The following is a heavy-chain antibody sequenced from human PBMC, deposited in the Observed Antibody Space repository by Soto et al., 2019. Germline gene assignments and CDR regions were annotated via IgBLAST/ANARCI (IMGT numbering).Heavy chain of an antibody. J-gene: IGHJ4*02. V-gene: IGHV3-7*01. CDR1: GFTFSTSW. Sequence: QTVGSLRLSCAASGFTFSTSWMDWVRQTPGKGPEWVANINQDGSEKNYVDSVKGRFTISRDNAKNSLFLQMSSLTAEDSGLYYCTRYLDFWGQGTLVTVSS. CDR2: INQDGSEK. CDR3: TRYLDF.